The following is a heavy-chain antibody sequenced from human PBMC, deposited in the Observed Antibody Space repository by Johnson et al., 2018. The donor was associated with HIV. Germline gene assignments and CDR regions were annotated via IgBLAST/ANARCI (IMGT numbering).Heavy chain of an antibody. D-gene: IGHD6-13*01. CDR2: ISYDGSNK. Sequence: VQLVESGGGVVQPGRSLRLSCAASGFTFSSYAMHWVRQAPGKGLEWVAVISYDGSNKYYADSVKGRFTISRDNSKNTLYLQMNSLRAEDTALYYCARDGESQQLPLGDALDVWGRGTMVIVSS. J-gene: IGHJ3*01. CDR1: GFTFSSYA. V-gene: IGHV3-30*04. CDR3: ARDGESQQLPLGDALDV.